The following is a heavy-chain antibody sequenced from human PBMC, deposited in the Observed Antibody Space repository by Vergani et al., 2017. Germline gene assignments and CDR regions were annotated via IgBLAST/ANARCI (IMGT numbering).Heavy chain of an antibody. CDR3: AKYLGTSSGGSWFDP. D-gene: IGHD6-6*01. V-gene: IGHV3-9*02. CDR2: ISWNSNSI. CDR1: GFTSAGYA. J-gene: IGHJ5*02. Sequence: EVQLEESGGGLVLPGRSLRLSCVASGFTSAGYAMHWVRQAPGKGLEWVSGISWNSNSIGYAESVKGRFTISRDNAKNSLYLQMNSLRAEDTALYYCAKYLGTSSGGSWFDPWGQGTLVTVSS.